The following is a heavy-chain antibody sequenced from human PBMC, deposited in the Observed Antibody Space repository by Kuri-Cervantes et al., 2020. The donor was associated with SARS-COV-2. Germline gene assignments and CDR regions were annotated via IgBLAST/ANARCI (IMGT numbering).Heavy chain of an antibody. CDR3: ARPMYSGSYYGGWGTFDY. J-gene: IGHJ4*02. CDR1: GYTFTGYY. CDR2: INPNSGGT. Sequence: ASVKVSCKASGYTFTGYYMHWVRQAPGQGLEWMGWINPNSGGTNYAQKFQGRVTVTRDTPISTAYMELSRLRSDDTAVYYCARPMYSGSYYGGWGTFDYWGQGTLVTVSS. D-gene: IGHD1-26*01. V-gene: IGHV1-2*02.